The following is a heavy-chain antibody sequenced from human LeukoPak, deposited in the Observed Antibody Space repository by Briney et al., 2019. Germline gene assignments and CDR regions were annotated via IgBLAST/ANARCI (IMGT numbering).Heavy chain of an antibody. CDR1: GGSVSSGSYY. V-gene: IGHV4-61*01. Sequence: PSETLSLTCTVSGGSVSSGSYYWRWIRQPPGKGLEWIGYIYYSGSTNYNPSLKSRVTISVDTSKNQFSLKLSSVTAADTAVYYCAREMVRGDRGLDYWGQGTLVTVSS. CDR3: AREMVRGDRGLDY. J-gene: IGHJ4*02. D-gene: IGHD3-10*01. CDR2: IYYSGST.